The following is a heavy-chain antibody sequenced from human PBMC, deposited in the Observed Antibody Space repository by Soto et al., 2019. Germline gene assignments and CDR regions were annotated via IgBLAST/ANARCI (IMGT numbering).Heavy chain of an antibody. CDR2: ISAYNGNT. CDR1: GYTFTSYG. CDR3: AREGFWSGYYLSSGVPPPKDYGMDV. V-gene: IGHV1-18*01. Sequence: ASVKVSCKASGYTFTSYGISWVRQAPGQGLEWMGWISAYNGNTNYAQKLQGRVTMTTDTSTSTAYMELRSLRSDDTAVYYCAREGFWSGYYLSSGVPPPKDYGMDVWRQGTTVNVSS. J-gene: IGHJ6*02. D-gene: IGHD3-3*01.